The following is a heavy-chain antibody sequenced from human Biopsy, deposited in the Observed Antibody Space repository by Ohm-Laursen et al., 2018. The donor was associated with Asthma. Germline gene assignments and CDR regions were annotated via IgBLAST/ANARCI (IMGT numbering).Heavy chain of an antibody. CDR1: GYTFTAYY. V-gene: IGHV1-2*06. J-gene: IGHJ4*02. D-gene: IGHD4-11*01. CDR2: INPSSGDT. Sequence: SSVKVSCKTSGYTFTAYYIHWVRQAPGQGLEWMGRINPSSGDTNYPQNFQGRVTVTRDTSIRTAYMELTRLRSDDTAVYYCARVEAARHDCRSYDFDYWGQGTLVTVSS. CDR3: ARVEAARHDCRSYDFDY.